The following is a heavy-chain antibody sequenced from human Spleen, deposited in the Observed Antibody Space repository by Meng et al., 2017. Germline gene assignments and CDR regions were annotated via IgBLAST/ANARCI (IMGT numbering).Heavy chain of an antibody. CDR2: IWHDGSKK. CDR3: TRDIRSCYFDL. D-gene: IGHD3-10*01. CDR1: GFAFSSCV. V-gene: IGHV3-33*04. J-gene: IGHJ2*01. Sequence: VQLLDSGGGVVQPGKSLRLSCAASGFAFSSCVMHWVRQAPGKGLEWVVLIWHDGSKKYYADSVKGRFTVSRDNSKNIFYLQMNSLRADDTAVYFCTRDIRSCYFDLWGRGTLVTVSS.